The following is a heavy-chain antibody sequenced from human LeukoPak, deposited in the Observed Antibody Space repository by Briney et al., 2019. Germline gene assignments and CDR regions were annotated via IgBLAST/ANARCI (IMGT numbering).Heavy chain of an antibody. V-gene: IGHV4-59*12. CDR2: IYYSGST. Sequence: SETLSLTCTVSGGSISSYYWSWIRQPPGKGLEWIGYIYYSGSTNYNPSLKSRVTISVDMSKNQVSLKLSSVTAADTAVYYCARRPIAAGGAPHWFDPWGQGTLVTVAS. J-gene: IGHJ5*02. CDR3: ARRPIAAGGAPHWFDP. D-gene: IGHD6-13*01. CDR1: GGSISSYY.